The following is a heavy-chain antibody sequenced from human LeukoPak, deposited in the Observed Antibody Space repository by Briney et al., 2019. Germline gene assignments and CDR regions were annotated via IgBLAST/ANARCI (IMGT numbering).Heavy chain of an antibody. Sequence: SETLSLTCAVSRGSISSTDYNWGWIRQPPGKGLEWIGNVYYSGSSHYNPSLKSRVTISVDTSKNQFSLKLNSVTAADTAVYYCTRRRTNYGTDYWGQGTLVTVSS. CDR2: VYYSGSS. CDR3: TRRRTNYGTDY. J-gene: IGHJ4*02. V-gene: IGHV4-39*01. D-gene: IGHD1/OR15-1a*01. CDR1: RGSISSTDYN.